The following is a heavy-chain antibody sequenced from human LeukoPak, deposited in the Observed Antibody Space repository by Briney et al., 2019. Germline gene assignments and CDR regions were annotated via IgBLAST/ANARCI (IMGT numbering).Heavy chain of an antibody. Sequence: SETLSLTCAVYGGSFSGYYWSWIRQPPGKGLEWIGEINHSGSTNYNPSLKSRVTISVDTSKNQFSLKLSSVTAADTAVYYCARNPLWFGELSYGYAFDIWGQGTMVTVSS. V-gene: IGHV4-34*01. CDR3: ARNPLWFGELSYGYAFDI. CDR2: INHSGST. J-gene: IGHJ3*02. D-gene: IGHD3-10*01. CDR1: GGSFSGYY.